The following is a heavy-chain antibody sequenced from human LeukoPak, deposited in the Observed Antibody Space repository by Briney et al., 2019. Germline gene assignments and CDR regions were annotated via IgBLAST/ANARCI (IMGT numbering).Heavy chain of an antibody. V-gene: IGHV3-23*01. D-gene: IGHD3-10*01. J-gene: IGHJ6*03. CDR3: AKDKLLFGEGYYMDV. Sequence: PGGSLRLSCEGSGFTFNSYTMSWVRQAPGKGLEWVSAISDSGYSTYYADFVKGRFTISRDNSKNTLYLQMNSLRADDTAVYYCAKDKLLFGEGYYMDVWGNGTTVTISS. CDR2: ISDSGYST. CDR1: GFTFNSYT.